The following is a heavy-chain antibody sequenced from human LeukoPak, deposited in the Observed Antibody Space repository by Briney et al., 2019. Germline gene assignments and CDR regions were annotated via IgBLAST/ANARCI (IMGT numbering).Heavy chain of an antibody. D-gene: IGHD2-15*01. V-gene: IGHV3-23*01. CDR2: ISGSGGST. CDR1: GFTFSSYA. J-gene: IGHJ6*03. Sequence: GGSLRLSCAASGFTFSSYAMSWVRQAPGKGLEWVSAISGSGGSTYYADSVKGRFTISRDNSKNTLYLQMNSLRAEDTAVYYGAKSGVVAANYYYYYYMDVWGKGTTVTVSS. CDR3: AKSGVVAANYYYYYYMDV.